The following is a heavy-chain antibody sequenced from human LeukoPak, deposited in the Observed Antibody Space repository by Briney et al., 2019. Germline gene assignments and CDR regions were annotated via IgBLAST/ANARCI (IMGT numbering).Heavy chain of an antibody. CDR1: GGSISSSSYY. D-gene: IGHD4-11*01. V-gene: IGHV4-39*07. J-gene: IGHJ3*02. CDR3: ARDPSETTGHAFDI. CDR2: IYYSGST. Sequence: PSETLSLTCTVSGGSISSSSYYWGWIRQPPGKGLEWIGSIYYSGSTYYNPSLKSRVTISVDTSKNQFSLKLSSVTAADTAVYYCARDPSETTGHAFDIWGQGTMVTVSS.